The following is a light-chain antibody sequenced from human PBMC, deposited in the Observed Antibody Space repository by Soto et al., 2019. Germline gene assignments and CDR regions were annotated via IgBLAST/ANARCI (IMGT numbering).Light chain of an antibody. CDR3: QQYGSSPYT. CDR1: QSVSSSY. V-gene: IGKV3-20*01. J-gene: IGKJ2*01. CDR2: GAS. Sequence: EIVLTQSPGTLSLSPGERATLSCRASQSVSSSYLAWYQQKPGQAPRLLIYGASSRATGIPDRFSGSGSATDFTVTISRLEPEDFAVYYCQQYGSSPYTFGQGTKLEIK.